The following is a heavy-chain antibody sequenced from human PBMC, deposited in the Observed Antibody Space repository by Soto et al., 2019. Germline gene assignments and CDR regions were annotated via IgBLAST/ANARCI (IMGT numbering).Heavy chain of an antibody. V-gene: IGHV2-5*02. CDR2: IYWDDDK. Sequence: QITLKESGPTLVKPTQTLTLTCTFSGFSLSTSGVGVGWIRQPPGKALEWLALIYWDDDKRYSPSLKSRLTITKDTSKNQVVLTMTTMDPVDTATYYCAHFVAVAGPLGFDYWGQGTLVTVSS. CDR3: AHFVAVAGPLGFDY. CDR1: GFSLSTSGVG. J-gene: IGHJ4*02. D-gene: IGHD6-19*01.